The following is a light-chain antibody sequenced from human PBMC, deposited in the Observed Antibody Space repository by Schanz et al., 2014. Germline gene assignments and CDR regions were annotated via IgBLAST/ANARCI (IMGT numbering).Light chain of an antibody. J-gene: IGKJ1*01. V-gene: IGKV3D-15*01. Sequence: EIVLTQSPGTLSLSPGERATLSCRASQSVSTNLAWYQHKPGQAPRLLIYDASNRATGIPARFSGSGSGTDFTLTISSLQAEDVAVYYCQQYYSTPRTFGQGTKVEIK. CDR2: DAS. CDR1: QSVSTN. CDR3: QQYYSTPRT.